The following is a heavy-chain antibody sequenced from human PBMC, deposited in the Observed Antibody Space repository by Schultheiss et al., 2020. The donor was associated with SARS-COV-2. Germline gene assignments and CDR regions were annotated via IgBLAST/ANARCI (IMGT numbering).Heavy chain of an antibody. CDR3: ASSRRPYYYYGMDV. J-gene: IGHJ6*02. Sequence: SETLSLTCTVSGGSISSSSYYWGWIRQPPGRGLEWIGEINHSGSTNYNPSLKSRVTISVDTSKNQFSLKLSSVTAADTAVYYCASSRRPYYYYGMDVWGQGTTVTVSS. V-gene: IGHV4-39*07. CDR1: GGSISSSSYY. CDR2: INHSGST. D-gene: IGHD2-2*01.